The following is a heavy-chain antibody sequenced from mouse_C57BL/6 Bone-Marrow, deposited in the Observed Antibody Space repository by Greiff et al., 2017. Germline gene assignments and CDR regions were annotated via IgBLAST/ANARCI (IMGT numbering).Heavy chain of an antibody. V-gene: IGHV1-55*01. D-gene: IGHD1-3*01. CDR1: GYTFTSYW. CDR3: ARYNFDWFAY. Sequence: QVQLQQPGAELVKPGASVKLSCKASGYTFTSYWITWVKQRPGQGLEWIGDIYPGSGSTNYNEKFKSKATLTVDTSSSTAYMQLISLTSEDSAVYYCARYNFDWFAYWGQGTLVTVSA. CDR2: IYPGSGST. J-gene: IGHJ3*01.